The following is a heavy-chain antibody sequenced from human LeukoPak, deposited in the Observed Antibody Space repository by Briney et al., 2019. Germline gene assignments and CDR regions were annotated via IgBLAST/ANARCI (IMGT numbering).Heavy chain of an antibody. Sequence: SETLSLTCTVSGGSISASTYFWGWIRQSPGTGLEWIGSLYYSGATYYNPSLKSRVTISVDTSKNQFSLKLNSVTAADTAVYYCARITNVWPHYYMDIWDKGTTVTVSS. V-gene: IGHV4-39*01. CDR1: GGSISASTYF. J-gene: IGHJ6*03. D-gene: IGHD1-14*01. CDR2: LYYSGAT. CDR3: ARITNVWPHYYMDI.